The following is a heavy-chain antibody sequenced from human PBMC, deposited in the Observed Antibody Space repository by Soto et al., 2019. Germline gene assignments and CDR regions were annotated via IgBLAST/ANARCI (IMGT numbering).Heavy chain of an antibody. V-gene: IGHV4-59*08. J-gene: IGHJ4*02. CDR1: GDSISSYY. D-gene: IGHD3-22*01. CDR2: IYYSGST. CDR3: ARGEKDYYDSSGYYPFDY. Sequence: SETLSLTCTVSGDSISSYYWTWIRQPPGKGLEWIGYIYYSGSTYYNPSLKSRVTISVDTSKNQFPLKLSSVTAADTAVYYCARGEKDYYDSSGYYPFDYWGQGTLVTVSS.